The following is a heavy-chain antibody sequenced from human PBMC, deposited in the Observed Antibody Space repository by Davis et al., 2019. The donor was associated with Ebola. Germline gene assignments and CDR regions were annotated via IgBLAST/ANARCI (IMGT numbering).Heavy chain of an antibody. D-gene: IGHD6-13*01. Sequence: MPSETLSLTCAVYGSSFSGYYWSWSRQPPGKGLEWVGEINHSGSTNYNPSLKSRVTISVDTSKNQFSLKLSSVTAADTAVYYCARVACGSSWYRSRYYYYYGMDVWGQGTTVTVSS. CDR2: INHSGST. CDR1: GSSFSGYY. J-gene: IGHJ6*02. V-gene: IGHV4-34*01. CDR3: ARVACGSSWYRSRYYYYYGMDV.